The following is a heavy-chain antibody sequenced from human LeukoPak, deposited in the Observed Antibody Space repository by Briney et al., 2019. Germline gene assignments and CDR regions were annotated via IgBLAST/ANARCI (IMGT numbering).Heavy chain of an antibody. CDR1: GGSISSGDYY. Sequence: SETLSLTCTVSGGSISSGDYYWSWIRQPPGKGLEWIGYVYYSGSTYYNPSLKSRVTISVDTSKNQFSLKLSSVTAADTAVYYCARVFNRHFDLWGRGTLVTVSS. V-gene: IGHV4-30-4*01. J-gene: IGHJ2*01. CDR3: ARVFNRHFDL. CDR2: VYYSGST.